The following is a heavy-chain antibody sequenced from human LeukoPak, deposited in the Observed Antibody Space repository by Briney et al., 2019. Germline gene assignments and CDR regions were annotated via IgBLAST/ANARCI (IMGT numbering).Heavy chain of an antibody. CDR2: INPDGSVT. CDR3: ANDFTGPYDF. J-gene: IGHJ4*02. CDR1: GFTFSSYW. D-gene: IGHD3/OR15-3a*01. V-gene: IGHV3-74*01. Sequence: GGSLRLSCAASGFTFSSYWIHWVRQAPGKGLVWVSRINPDGSVTTYADSVKGRFTISRDNAKNTLYLQMNSLRAEDTAVYYCANDFTGPYDFWGQGTLVRVFS.